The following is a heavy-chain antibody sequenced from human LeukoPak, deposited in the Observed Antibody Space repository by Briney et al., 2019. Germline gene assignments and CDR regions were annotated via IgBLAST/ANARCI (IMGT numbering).Heavy chain of an antibody. D-gene: IGHD3-16*01. J-gene: IGHJ4*02. Sequence: SETLSLTCTVSGGSISSGGYSWSWIRQHPGKGLEWIGYIYYSGSTYYNPSLKSRVTISVDTSKNQFSLKLSSVTAADTAVYYCATQRDRGDPLPHYWGQGTLVTVSS. CDR3: ATQRDRGDPLPHY. V-gene: IGHV4-31*03. CDR1: GGSISSGGYS. CDR2: IYYSGST.